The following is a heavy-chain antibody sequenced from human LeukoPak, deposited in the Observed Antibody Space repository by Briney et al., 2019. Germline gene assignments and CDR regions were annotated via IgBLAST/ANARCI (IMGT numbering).Heavy chain of an antibody. CDR3: ARGAIVGATLFDY. D-gene: IGHD1-26*01. J-gene: IGHJ4*02. CDR1: GFTFSSYS. CDR2: ISSSSSYI. V-gene: IGHV3-21*01. Sequence: PGGSLRLSCAASGFTFSSYSMNWVRQAPGKGLEWVSSISSSSSYIYYADSVKGRFTFSRDNAKNSLYLQMNSLRAEDTAVYYCARGAIVGATLFDYWGQGTLVTVSS.